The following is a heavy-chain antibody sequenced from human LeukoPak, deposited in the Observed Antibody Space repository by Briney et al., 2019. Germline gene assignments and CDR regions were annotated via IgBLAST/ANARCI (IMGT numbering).Heavy chain of an antibody. Sequence: GGSLRLSCPASGFIFSDHAMNWVRQAPGKGLEWVSIISARDGRTYYADSVKGRFTISRDNSKNTLYLHMNSLRAEDTAVYYCVNGYTYGQNWGQGTLVTVSS. CDR2: ISARDGRT. D-gene: IGHD5-18*01. CDR1: GFIFSDHA. J-gene: IGHJ4*02. V-gene: IGHV3-23*01. CDR3: VNGYTYGQN.